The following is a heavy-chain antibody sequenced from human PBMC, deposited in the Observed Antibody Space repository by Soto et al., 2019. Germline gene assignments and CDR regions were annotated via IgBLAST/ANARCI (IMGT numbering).Heavy chain of an antibody. Sequence: GGSLRLSCAASGFTFSSYGMHWVRQAPGKGLEWVAVISYDGSNKYYADSVKGRFTISRDNSKNTLYLQMNSLRAEDTAVYYCAKDHGYSSSWYPRYGMDVWGQGTTVTVSS. J-gene: IGHJ6*02. CDR1: GFTFSSYG. CDR2: ISYDGSNK. CDR3: AKDHGYSSSWYPRYGMDV. D-gene: IGHD6-13*01. V-gene: IGHV3-30*18.